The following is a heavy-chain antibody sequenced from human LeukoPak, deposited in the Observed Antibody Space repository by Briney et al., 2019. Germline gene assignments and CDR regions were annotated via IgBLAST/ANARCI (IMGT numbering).Heavy chain of an antibody. CDR1: GYTFTDYN. J-gene: IGHJ4*02. D-gene: IGHD6-13*01. CDR2: INPNSGGT. CDR3: ARVIAAASTRLDY. V-gene: IGHV1-2*02. Sequence: ASVKVSCKASGYTFTDYNMHWVRQAPGQGLEWMGWINPNSGGTNYAQNFQGRVTMTRDTSISTAYMELSRLRSDDTAMYYCARVIAAASTRLDYWGQGTLVTVSS.